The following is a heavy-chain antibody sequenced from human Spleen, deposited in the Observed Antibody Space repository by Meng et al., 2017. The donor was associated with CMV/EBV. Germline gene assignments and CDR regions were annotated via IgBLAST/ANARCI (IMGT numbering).Heavy chain of an antibody. CDR1: GFTFSSYA. V-gene: IGHV3-30-3*01. CDR2: ISYDGSNK. CDR3: AKVARYYTNYGIDY. J-gene: IGHJ4*02. Sequence: GGSLRLSCAASGFTFSSYAMHWVRQAPGKGLEWVAVISYDGSNKYYADSVKGRFTISRDNSKNTLYLQMNSLRAEDTAVYYCAKVARYYTNYGIDYWGQGTLVTVSS. D-gene: IGHD4-11*01.